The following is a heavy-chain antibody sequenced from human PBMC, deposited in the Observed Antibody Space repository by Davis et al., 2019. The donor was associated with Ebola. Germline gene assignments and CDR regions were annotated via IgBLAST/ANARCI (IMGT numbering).Heavy chain of an antibody. D-gene: IGHD2-2*01. J-gene: IGHJ3*02. V-gene: IGHV3-48*04. CDR3: VRDYAVAFDI. Sequence: GESLKISCAASGFTFSSYSMNWVRQAPGKGLEWVSYISSSSSTIYYADSVKGRFTISRDNARNTLYLQANSLRAEDTAVYYCVRDYAVAFDIWGQGTMVTVSS. CDR1: GFTFSSYS. CDR2: ISSSSSTI.